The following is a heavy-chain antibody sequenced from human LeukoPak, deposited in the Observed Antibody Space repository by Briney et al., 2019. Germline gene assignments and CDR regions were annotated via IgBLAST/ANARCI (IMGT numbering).Heavy chain of an antibody. D-gene: IGHD3-10*01. CDR2: IYYSGST. Sequence: SETLSLTCTVSGGSISSYYWSWIRQPPGKGLEWIGSIYYSGSTYYNPSLKSRVTISVDTSKNQFSLKLSSVTAADTAVYYCARTGSGSYYNVAYWGQGTLVTVSS. V-gene: IGHV4-39*01. CDR1: GGSISSYY. CDR3: ARTGSGSYYNVAY. J-gene: IGHJ4*02.